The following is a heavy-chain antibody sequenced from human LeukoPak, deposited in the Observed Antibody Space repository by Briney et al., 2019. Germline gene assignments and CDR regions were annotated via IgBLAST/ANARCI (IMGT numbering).Heavy chain of an antibody. Sequence: SVKVSCKASGGTFSNYGITWVRQAPGQGLEWMGRIIPNQAKANYAQKFQGRITITTDKSTNTAYMELSSLTSEDTAMYFCTRAGQYTGAGAFWGQGTLVTVSS. J-gene: IGHJ4*02. CDR1: GGTFSNYG. CDR2: IIPNQAKA. D-gene: IGHD2-2*02. V-gene: IGHV1-69*04. CDR3: TRAGQYTGAGAF.